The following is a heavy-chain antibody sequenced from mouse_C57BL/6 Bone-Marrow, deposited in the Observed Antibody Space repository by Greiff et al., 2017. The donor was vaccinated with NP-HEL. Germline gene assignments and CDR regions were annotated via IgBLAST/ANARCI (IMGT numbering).Heavy chain of an antibody. CDR2: IYPGDGDT. V-gene: IGHV1-80*01. D-gene: IGHD1-1*01. CDR3: AREIPYYNCAMDY. Sequence: QVQLQQSGAELVKPGASVKISCKASGYAFSSYWMNWVKQRPGKGLEWIGQIYPGDGDTNYNGKFKGKATLTADKSSSTAYMQLSSLTSEDSAVYFCAREIPYYNCAMDYWGQGTSVTVSS. CDR1: GYAFSSYW. J-gene: IGHJ4*01.